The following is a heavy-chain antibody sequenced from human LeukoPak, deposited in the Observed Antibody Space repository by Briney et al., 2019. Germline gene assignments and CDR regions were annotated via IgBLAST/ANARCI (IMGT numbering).Heavy chain of an antibody. CDR2: ISYDGSNK. CDR1: GFTFSSYG. J-gene: IGHJ6*02. CDR3: AKDGTYSSSWYGPKYYGMDV. V-gene: IGHV3-30*18. Sequence: GGSLRLSCAASGFTFSSYGMHWVRQAPGKGLEWVAVISYDGSNKYYADSVKGRFTISRDNSKNTLYLQMNSLRAEDTAVYYCAKDGTYSSSWYGPKYYGMDVWGQGTTVTVSS. D-gene: IGHD6-13*01.